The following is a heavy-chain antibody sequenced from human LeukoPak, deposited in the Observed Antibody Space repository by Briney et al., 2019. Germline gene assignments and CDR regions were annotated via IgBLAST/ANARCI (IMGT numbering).Heavy chain of an antibody. V-gene: IGHV4-4*07. J-gene: IGHJ3*02. D-gene: IGHD6-19*01. CDR2: IYTSGST. CDR3: ARYWVAGTSDAFDI. CDR1: GGSISSYY. Sequence: SETLYLTCTVSGGSISSYYWSWIRQPAGKGLEWIGRIYTSGSTNYNPSLKSRVTMSVDTSKNQFSLKLSSVTAADTAVYYCARYWVAGTSDAFDIWGQGTMVTVSS.